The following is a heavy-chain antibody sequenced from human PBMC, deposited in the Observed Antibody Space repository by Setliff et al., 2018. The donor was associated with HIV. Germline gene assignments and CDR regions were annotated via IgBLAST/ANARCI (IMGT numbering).Heavy chain of an antibody. CDR3: ALWGYSNAGGFDY. CDR1: GGSISTRTYY. CDR2: IYYSGSI. D-gene: IGHD6-13*01. Sequence: SETLSLTCTVSGGSISTRTYYWGWVRQPPGKGLEWIGSIYYSGSIYYNPSLKSRVTISVATSENQISLNLTSVTAADTALYYCALWGYSNAGGFDYWGQGTLVTVSS. V-gene: IGHV4-39*01. J-gene: IGHJ4*02.